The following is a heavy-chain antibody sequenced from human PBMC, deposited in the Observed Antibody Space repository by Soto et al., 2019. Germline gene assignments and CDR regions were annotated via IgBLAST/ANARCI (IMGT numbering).Heavy chain of an antibody. D-gene: IGHD5-12*01. Sequence: QVQLVQSGAEVKKPGSSVKVSCKASGGTFSSYAISWVRQAPGQGLEWMGGIIPIFGTANYAQKFQGRVTITADESTSTAYMGLSRLRSEDTAVYYCALGGRDGYAYRGGFDYWGQGTLVTVSS. CDR1: GGTFSSYA. CDR3: ALGGRDGYAYRGGFDY. J-gene: IGHJ4*02. CDR2: IIPIFGTA. V-gene: IGHV1-69*01.